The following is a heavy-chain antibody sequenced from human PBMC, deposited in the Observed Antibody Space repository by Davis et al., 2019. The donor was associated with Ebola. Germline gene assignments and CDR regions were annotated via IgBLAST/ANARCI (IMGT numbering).Heavy chain of an antibody. CDR2: IYSGGGT. CDR3: AIGDPIDY. V-gene: IGHV3-23*03. Sequence: GGSLRLSCAASGFTFSSYAMSWVRQAPGKGLEWVSVIYSGGGTYYADSVRGRFTISRDNFKNTLYLQLNSLRAEDTAVYYCAIGDPIDYWGQGTLVTVSS. CDR1: GFTFSSYA. J-gene: IGHJ4*02.